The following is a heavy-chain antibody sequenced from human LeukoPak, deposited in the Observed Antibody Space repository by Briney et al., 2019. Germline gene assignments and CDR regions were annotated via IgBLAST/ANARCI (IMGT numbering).Heavy chain of an antibody. J-gene: IGHJ6*03. CDR2: IYYSGST. D-gene: IGHD1-26*01. V-gene: IGHV4-39*01. Sequence: PSETLSLTCTVSGGSISSSSYYWGWIRQPSGKGLEWIGSIYYSGSTYYNPSLKSRVTISVDTSKNQFSLKLSSVTAADAAVYYGYSGSYSSYYYYMDVWGKGTTVTVSS. CDR1: GGSISSSSYY. CDR3: YSGSYSSYYYYMDV.